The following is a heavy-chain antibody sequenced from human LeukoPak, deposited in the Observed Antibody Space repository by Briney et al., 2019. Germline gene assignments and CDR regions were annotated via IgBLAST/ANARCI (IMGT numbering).Heavy chain of an antibody. Sequence: PSETLSLTCTVSGGSISSSSYYWGWIRQPPGKGLEWIGSIYYSGSTYYNPSLKSRVTISVDTSKNQFSLKPSSVTAADTAVYYCARLYDTFDPWGQGTLVTVSS. J-gene: IGHJ5*02. V-gene: IGHV4-39*01. CDR3: ARLYDTFDP. CDR2: IYYSGST. CDR1: GGSISSSSYY. D-gene: IGHD2/OR15-2a*01.